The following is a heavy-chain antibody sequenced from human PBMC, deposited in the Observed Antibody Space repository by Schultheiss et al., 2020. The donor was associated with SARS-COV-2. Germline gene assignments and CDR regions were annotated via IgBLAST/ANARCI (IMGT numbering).Heavy chain of an antibody. Sequence: GGSLRLSCAGSGFTFSNYWMNWVRQAPGKGLEWVANIKEDGSEKYYVDSVKGRFTVSRDNAKNSLYLQMNSLRAQDTAVYYCARGSNGAFDIWGQGTRVTVSS. J-gene: IGHJ3*02. CDR2: IKEDGSEK. D-gene: IGHD6-13*01. CDR1: GFTFSNYW. V-gene: IGHV3-7*03. CDR3: ARGSNGAFDI.